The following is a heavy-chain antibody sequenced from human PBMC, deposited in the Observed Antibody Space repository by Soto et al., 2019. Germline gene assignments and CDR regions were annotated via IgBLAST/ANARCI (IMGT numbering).Heavy chain of an antibody. V-gene: IGHV4-30-4*01. D-gene: IGHD2-8*01. CDR3: ARGLCTKGVCQISSMDY. Sequence: SETLSLTCTVSGGSISSGDYYWSWIRQPPGKGLEWIGYIYYSGSTYYNPSLKSRVTISVDTSKNQFSLKLSSVTAADTAVYYCARGLCTKGVCQISSMDYWGQGSLVTVSS. CDR2: IYYSGST. CDR1: GGSISSGDYY. J-gene: IGHJ4*02.